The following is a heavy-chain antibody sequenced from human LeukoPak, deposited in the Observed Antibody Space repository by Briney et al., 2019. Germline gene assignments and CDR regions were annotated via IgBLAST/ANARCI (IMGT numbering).Heavy chain of an antibody. V-gene: IGHV4-59*11. D-gene: IGHD4-17*01. J-gene: IGHJ4*02. Sequence: SETLSLTCTVSGGSISSHYWSWIRQPPGKGLEDIGYIYYSGRTNYTPSLKSRVTISVDTSKNQFPLKLTSVTAADTAVYYCARGRDYGDYPGPFDYWGQGTLVTVSS. CDR2: IYYSGRT. CDR3: ARGRDYGDYPGPFDY. CDR1: GGSISSHY.